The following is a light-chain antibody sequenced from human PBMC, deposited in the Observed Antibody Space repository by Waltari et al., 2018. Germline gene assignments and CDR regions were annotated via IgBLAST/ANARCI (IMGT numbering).Light chain of an antibody. CDR1: QSVNNY. CDR2: GAS. Sequence: DIVLTQSPATLYLSPGERATLSCRASQSVNNYLAWYQQKPGQAPRLLIYGASDRATGIPARFSGSGSGTDFTLTISTLEPEDFAVYYCQQRRNWPLTFGGGTKVEIK. J-gene: IGKJ4*01. V-gene: IGKV3-11*01. CDR3: QQRRNWPLT.